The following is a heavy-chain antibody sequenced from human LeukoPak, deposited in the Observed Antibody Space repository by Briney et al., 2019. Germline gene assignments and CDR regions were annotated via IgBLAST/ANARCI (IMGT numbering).Heavy chain of an antibody. CDR1: GYTFTGYY. CDR3: EREGGGYCSSTSCYIWYGGYNPRHPFDY. D-gene: IGHD2-2*03. J-gene: IGHJ4*02. Sequence: GASVKVSCKASGYTFTGYYMRWVRQAPGQGLEWVGWINPNNGGTNYAQKFQGRVTMTRDTSISTASMELSRLRSDAKAVSECEREGGGYCSSTSCYIWYGGYNPRHPFDYWGQGTLVTVSS. CDR2: INPNNGGT. V-gene: IGHV1-2*02.